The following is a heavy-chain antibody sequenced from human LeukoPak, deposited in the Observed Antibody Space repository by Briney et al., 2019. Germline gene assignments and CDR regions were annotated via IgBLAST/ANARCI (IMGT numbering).Heavy chain of an antibody. CDR1: GYTFTSYD. J-gene: IGHJ3*02. Sequence: ASVKVSCKASGYTFTSYDINWVRQATGQGLEWMGWMNPNSGNTGYAQKFQGRVTMTRNTSISTAYMELSSLRSEDTAVCYCASPIMTTATGAFDIWGQGTMVTVSS. CDR3: ASPIMTTATGAFDI. D-gene: IGHD4-17*01. V-gene: IGHV1-8*01. CDR2: MNPNSGNT.